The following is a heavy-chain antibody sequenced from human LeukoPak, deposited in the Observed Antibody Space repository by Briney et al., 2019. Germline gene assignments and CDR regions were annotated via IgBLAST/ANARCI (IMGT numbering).Heavy chain of an antibody. J-gene: IGHJ4*02. D-gene: IGHD4-11*01. Sequence: SETLSLTCTVSGGSVGSGTYYWSWIRQPPGKGLEWIGYIYYSGSTNYNPSLKSRVTISVDTSKNQFSLKLSSVTAADTAVYYCARDRVRGNSNPFFDYWGQGTLVTVSS. CDR3: ARDRVRGNSNPFFDY. CDR2: IYYSGST. V-gene: IGHV4-61*01. CDR1: GGSVGSGTYY.